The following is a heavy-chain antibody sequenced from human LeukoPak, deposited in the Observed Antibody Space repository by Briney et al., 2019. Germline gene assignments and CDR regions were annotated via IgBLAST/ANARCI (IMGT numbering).Heavy chain of an antibody. CDR2: INQHGSET. CDR1: GITFRNYA. J-gene: IGHJ3*02. CDR3: VRDAGYSGYMINDI. D-gene: IGHD5-12*01. V-gene: IGHV3-7*01. Sequence: PGGSLRLSCAASGITFRNYAMSWVRQAPGKGLEWVAYINQHGSETFYVDSVKGRFTISRDNTKNSLYLQMNSLRPEDTALYHCVRDAGYSGYMINDIWGQGTMVTVSS.